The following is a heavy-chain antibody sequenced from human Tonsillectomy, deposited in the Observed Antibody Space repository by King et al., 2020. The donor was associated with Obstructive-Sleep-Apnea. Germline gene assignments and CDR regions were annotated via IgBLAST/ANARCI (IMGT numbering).Heavy chain of an antibody. J-gene: IGHJ5*01. Sequence: QLVQSGAEVKKPGSSVKVSCKASGGTFSGCVITWVRQAPGQGLECVGRIIPMPGMTFYTQKLRGRVTITADEPTTTFYMELNSLRSDDTAVYYCAYSGQGGTEGGVDSWGQGTLVTVS. CDR1: GGTFSGCV. CDR3: AYSGQGGTEGGVDS. V-gene: IGHV1-69*09. CDR2: IIPMPGMT. D-gene: IGHD3-10*01.